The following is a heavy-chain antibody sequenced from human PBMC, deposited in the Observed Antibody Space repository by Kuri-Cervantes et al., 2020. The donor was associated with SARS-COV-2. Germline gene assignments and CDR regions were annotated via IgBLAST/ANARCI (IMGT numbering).Heavy chain of an antibody. CDR1: GFTFSSYG. D-gene: IGHD3-10*01. V-gene: IGHV3-30*02. J-gene: IGHJ6*03. CDR3: TTGARLLWLGAPHYYYTVV. Sequence: GGSLRLSCAASGFTFSSYGMHWVRQAPGKGLEWVAFIRYDGSNKYYADSVKGRVTISRDGSKNTLYLHMNSLKTEDTAVYFCTTGARLLWLGAPHYYYTVVWGKGTTVTVSS. CDR2: IRYDGSNK.